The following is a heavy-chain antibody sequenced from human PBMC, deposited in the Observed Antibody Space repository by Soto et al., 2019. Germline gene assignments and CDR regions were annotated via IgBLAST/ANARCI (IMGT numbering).Heavy chain of an antibody. CDR3: AREWVGSHLLQERENYYYYGMDV. CDR1: GFSLSSYA. D-gene: IGHD2-15*01. Sequence: GGSLRLSCAASGFSLSSYAMHWVRQAPGKGLEWVAVLSYDGSNKYYADSVNGRFTISRDNSKNTLYLQMNSLRAEDTAVYYCAREWVGSHLLQERENYYYYGMDVWGQGTTVTVSS. J-gene: IGHJ6*02. CDR2: LSYDGSNK. V-gene: IGHV3-30-3*01.